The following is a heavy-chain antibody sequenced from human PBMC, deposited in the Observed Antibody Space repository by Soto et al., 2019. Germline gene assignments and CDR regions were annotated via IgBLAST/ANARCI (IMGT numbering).Heavy chain of an antibody. CDR2: IYYSGST. J-gene: IGHJ6*02. D-gene: IGHD3-9*01. V-gene: IGHV4-30-4*01. Sequence: SLTCTVSGGSISSGDYYWSWIRQPPGKGLEWIGYIYYSGSTYYNPSLKSRVTISVDTSKNQFSLKLSSVTAADTAVYYCARDQYVYDILTGYGYYYGMDVWGQGTTVTVSS. CDR3: ARDQYVYDILTGYGYYYGMDV. CDR1: GGSISSGDYY.